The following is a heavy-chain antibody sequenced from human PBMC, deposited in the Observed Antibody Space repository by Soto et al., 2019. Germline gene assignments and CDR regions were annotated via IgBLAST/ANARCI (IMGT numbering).Heavy chain of an antibody. CDR1: GFTFSSYA. Sequence: LRLSCSASGFTFSSYAMHWVRQAPGKGLEYVSAISSNGGSTYYADSVKGRFTISRDNSKNTLYLQMSSLRAENTAVYYCVKDRHYYDSSGYSRFDYWGQGTLVTVSS. J-gene: IGHJ4*02. D-gene: IGHD3-22*01. V-gene: IGHV3-64D*06. CDR2: ISSNGGST. CDR3: VKDRHYYDSSGYSRFDY.